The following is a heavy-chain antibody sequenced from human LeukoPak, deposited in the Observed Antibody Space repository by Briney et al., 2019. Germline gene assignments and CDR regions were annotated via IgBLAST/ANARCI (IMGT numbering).Heavy chain of an antibody. Sequence: GGSLRLSCAASGFTVSSNYTSWVRQAPGKGLEWVSVIYSGGSTYYADSVKGRFTISRDNSKNTLYLQMNSLRAEDTAVYYCARAIGEYQLLYADYWGQGTLVTVSS. CDR2: IYSGGST. CDR1: GFTVSSNY. V-gene: IGHV3-66*01. J-gene: IGHJ4*02. D-gene: IGHD2-2*02. CDR3: ARAIGEYQLLYADY.